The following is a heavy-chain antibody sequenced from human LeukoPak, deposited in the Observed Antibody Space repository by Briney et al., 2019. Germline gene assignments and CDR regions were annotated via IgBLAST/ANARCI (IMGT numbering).Heavy chain of an antibody. CDR1: GGSISSGDYY. V-gene: IGHV4-30-4*01. Sequence: PSQTLSLTCTVSGGSISSGDYYWSWIRQPPGESLEWIGYIYYSGTTFYNPSLKSRPTISVDTSKNQFSLKVSSVTAADTAVYYCARNQDGYANFDYWGQGTLVTVSS. D-gene: IGHD5-24*01. J-gene: IGHJ4*02. CDR3: ARNQDGYANFDY. CDR2: IYYSGTT.